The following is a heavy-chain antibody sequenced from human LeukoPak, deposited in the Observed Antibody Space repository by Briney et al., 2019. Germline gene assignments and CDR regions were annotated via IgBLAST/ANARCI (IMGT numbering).Heavy chain of an antibody. V-gene: IGHV3-74*01. CDR1: GFTFSSYW. J-gene: IGHJ4*02. CDR3: ARDLELVYYDSSGYDY. Sequence: GGSLRLPCAASGFTFSSYWMHWVRQVPGKGLVWVSRIKSDGGNTRYADSVKGRFTISRDNAKNTLYLQMNSLRAEDTAVYYCARDLELVYYDSSGYDYWGQGTLVTVSS. D-gene: IGHD3-22*01. CDR2: IKSDGGNT.